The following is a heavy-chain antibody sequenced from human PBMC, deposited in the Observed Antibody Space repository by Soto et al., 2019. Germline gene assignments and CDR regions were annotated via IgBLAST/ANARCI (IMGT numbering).Heavy chain of an antibody. Sequence: EVQLVESGGGLVQPGGSLRLSCAASGFTFSSYSMNWVRQAPGKGLEWVSYISSSSSTIYYADSVKGRFTISRDNAKNALYLQMNSMRDEDTAVYYCARARAFYSGSYSPFFYWGQGTLVTVSS. V-gene: IGHV3-48*02. CDR2: ISSSSSTI. J-gene: IGHJ4*02. D-gene: IGHD1-26*01. CDR3: ARARAFYSGSYSPFFY. CDR1: GFTFSSYS.